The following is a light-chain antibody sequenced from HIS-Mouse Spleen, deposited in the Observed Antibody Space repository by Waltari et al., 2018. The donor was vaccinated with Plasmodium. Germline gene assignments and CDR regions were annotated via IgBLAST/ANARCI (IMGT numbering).Light chain of an antibody. CDR3: SSYTSSSTRV. CDR1: SSHVGGYNY. V-gene: IGLV2-14*03. J-gene: IGLJ3*02. Sequence: QSALTQPASVSGSPGQSITIPCTGTSSHVGGYNYVPWYQQPPGKAPKLMIYDVSNRPSGVSNRFSGSKSGNTASLTISGLQAEDEADYYCSSYTSSSTRVFGGGTKLTVL. CDR2: DVS.